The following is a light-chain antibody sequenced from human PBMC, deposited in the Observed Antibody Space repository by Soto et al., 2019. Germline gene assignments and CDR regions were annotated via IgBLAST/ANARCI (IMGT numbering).Light chain of an antibody. CDR1: QSVSSSY. CDR2: GAS. CDR3: QQYGSSLYT. V-gene: IGKV3-20*01. Sequence: EIVLTQSPGTLSLSPGERATLSCRASQSVSSSYLAWYQQKPGQAPRLLIYGASSRATGIPDRFSGSGSGQDFTLTISRLEPEDFAVYYCQQYGSSLYTFGQGTKLEIK. J-gene: IGKJ2*01.